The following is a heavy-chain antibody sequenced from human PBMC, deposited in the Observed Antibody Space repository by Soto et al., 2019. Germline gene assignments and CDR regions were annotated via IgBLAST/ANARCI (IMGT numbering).Heavy chain of an antibody. CDR3: AKWVIGMMFGMGV. CDR2: IFYDGSAQ. J-gene: IGHJ6*02. CDR1: GFTFSSFG. D-gene: IGHD2-21*01. V-gene: IGHV3-30*02. Sequence: GGSLRLSCVGSGFTFSSFGMHWVRQAPGKGLEWVAYIFYDGSAQYYGDSVKGRFTISRDNSKKTLHLEMKSLRSEDTAIYYCAKWVIGMMFGMGVWGRGTTVAVSS.